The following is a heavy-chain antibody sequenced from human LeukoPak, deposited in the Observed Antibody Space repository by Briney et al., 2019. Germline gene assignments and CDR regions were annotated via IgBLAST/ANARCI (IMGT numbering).Heavy chain of an antibody. V-gene: IGHV4-59*08. CDR3: ARADYYANWFDP. CDR1: GGSISSYY. J-gene: IGHJ5*02. D-gene: IGHD3-22*01. CDR2: IYYSGST. Sequence: SETLSLTCTVSGGSISSYYWSWIRQPPGKGLEWIGYIYYSGSTNYNPSLKSRVTISVDTSKNQFSLKLSSVTAADTAVYYCARADYYANWFDPWGQGTLVTVSS.